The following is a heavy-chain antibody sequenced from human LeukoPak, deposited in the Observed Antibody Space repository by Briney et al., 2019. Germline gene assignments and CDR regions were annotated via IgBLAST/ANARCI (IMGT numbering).Heavy chain of an antibody. CDR2: ISSSGGGT. J-gene: IGHJ4*02. V-gene: IGHV3-23*01. Sequence: PGGSLRLSCAASGFTFSSYAMSWVRQAPGKGLEWVSSISSSGGGTYYADSVKGRFTISRDSSKNTLYLQMNSLRAEDTAFYYCAKILGSGQYFDYWGQGTLVTVSS. CDR1: GFTFSSYA. CDR3: AKILGSGQYFDY. D-gene: IGHD3-3*01.